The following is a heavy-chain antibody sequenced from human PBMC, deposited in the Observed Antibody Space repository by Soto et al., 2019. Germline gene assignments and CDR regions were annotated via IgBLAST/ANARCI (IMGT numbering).Heavy chain of an antibody. CDR1: GGSFSGYY. CDR3: ARQPTTVTTFDY. V-gene: IGHV4-34*01. CDR2: INHGGST. D-gene: IGHD4-17*01. J-gene: IGHJ4*02. Sequence: SGTLSLTCAVYGGSFSGYYWSWIRQPPGKGLEWIGEINHGGSTNYNPSLKSRVTISVDTSKNQFSLKLSSVTAADTAVYYCARQPTTVTTFDYWGQGTLVTVSS.